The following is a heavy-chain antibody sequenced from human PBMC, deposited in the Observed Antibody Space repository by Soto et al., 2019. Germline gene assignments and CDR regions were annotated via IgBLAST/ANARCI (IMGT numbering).Heavy chain of an antibody. D-gene: IGHD3-10*02. J-gene: IGHJ6*02. CDR2: INPNSGGT. CDR3: ALFGEFFYYYYGMDV. Sequence: ASVKVSCKASGYTFTGYYMHWVRQAPGQGLEWMGWINPNSGGTNYAQKFQGRVTMTRDTSISTAYMELSRLRSDDTAVYCCALFGEFFYYYYGMDVWGQGTTVTVSS. V-gene: IGHV1-2*02. CDR1: GYTFTGYY.